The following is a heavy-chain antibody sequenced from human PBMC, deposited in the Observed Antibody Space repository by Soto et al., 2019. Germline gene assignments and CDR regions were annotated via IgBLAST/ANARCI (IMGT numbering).Heavy chain of an antibody. CDR1: GGPISSYY. J-gene: IGHJ5*02. Sequence: PSETLSLTCTVSGGPISSYYWSWIRQPPGKGLEWIGYIYYSGSTNYNPSLKSRVTISVDTSKNQFSLKLSSVTAADTAVYYCARDGGYCSGGSCYAWFDPWGQGTLVTVSS. D-gene: IGHD2-15*01. CDR2: IYYSGST. V-gene: IGHV4-59*01. CDR3: ARDGGYCSGGSCYAWFDP.